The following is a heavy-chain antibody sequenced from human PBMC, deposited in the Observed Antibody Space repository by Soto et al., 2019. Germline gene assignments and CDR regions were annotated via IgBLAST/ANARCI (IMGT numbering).Heavy chain of an antibody. Sequence: GESLKISCQGSGYSFTSYWSGWVRQMPGKGLEWMGIIYPGDSDTRYSPSFQGQVTISADKSIRTAYRQWSSLKASDTAMYSCASNIAAHAFDIWGQGTMVTVSS. CDR3: ASNIAAHAFDI. D-gene: IGHD6-6*01. CDR1: GYSFTSYW. J-gene: IGHJ3*02. CDR2: IYPGDSDT. V-gene: IGHV5-51*01.